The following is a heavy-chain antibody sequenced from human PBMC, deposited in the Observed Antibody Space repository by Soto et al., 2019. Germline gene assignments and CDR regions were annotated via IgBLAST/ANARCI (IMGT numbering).Heavy chain of an antibody. CDR2: ISYDGRNN. CDR3: VKDRSSGWPYFYDMDV. CDR1: GFTFSSYG. V-gene: IGHV3-30*18. J-gene: IGHJ6*02. D-gene: IGHD6-19*01. Sequence: QVQLVESGGGVVQPGRSLRLSCAASGFTFSSYGMHWVRQAPGKGLEWVAVISYDGRNNYYADAVKGRFTISRDNSMNTLYLQISSLRAEDTAVYYCVKDRSSGWPYFYDMDVCGQVTTVTVSS.